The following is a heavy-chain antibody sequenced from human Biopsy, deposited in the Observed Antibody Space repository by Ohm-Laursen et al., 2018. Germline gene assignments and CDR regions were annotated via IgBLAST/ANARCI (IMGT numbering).Heavy chain of an antibody. CDR2: INGYSIST. CDR1: GHTLTNPD. V-gene: IGHV1-18*01. J-gene: IGHJ4*02. D-gene: IGHD3/OR15-3a*01. CDR3: TTDRTGRALFDN. Sequence: SVKVSCKASGHTLTNPDISWVRQAPGQGLEWLGWINGYSISTNYAPKFQGRIIMTTDTSTSPVYMELRSLRSDDTAMYYCTTDRTGRALFDNWGQGSLVTVSS.